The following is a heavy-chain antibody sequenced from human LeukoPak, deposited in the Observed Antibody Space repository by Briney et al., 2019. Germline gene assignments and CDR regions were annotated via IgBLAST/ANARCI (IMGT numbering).Heavy chain of an antibody. D-gene: IGHD3-16*02. J-gene: IGHJ4*02. CDR1: GGSFSGYY. CDR3: AREGDYVWGSYRFWYFDY. Sequence: SETLSLTCAVYGGSFSGYYWSWIRQPPGKGLEWIGYIYYSGSTNYNPSLKSRVTISVDTSKNQFSLKLSSVTAADTAVYYCAREGDYVWGSYRFWYFDYWGQGTLVTVSS. V-gene: IGHV4-59*01. CDR2: IYYSGST.